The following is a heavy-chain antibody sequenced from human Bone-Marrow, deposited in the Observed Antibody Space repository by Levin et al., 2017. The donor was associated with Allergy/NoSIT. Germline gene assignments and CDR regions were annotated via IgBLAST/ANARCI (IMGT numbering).Heavy chain of an antibody. CDR1: GFTFSTFA. J-gene: IGHJ4*02. CDR3: AKDPNWAPGY. Sequence: GGSLRLSCAVSGFTFSTFAMSWVRQAPGKGLDWVSTISGSGDTTYYADSVKGRFTISRDNSKNTLYLQMNSLRVEDTALYYCAKDPNWAPGYWGQGTLVTVSS. CDR2: ISGSGDTT. V-gene: IGHV3-23*01. D-gene: IGHD7-27*01.